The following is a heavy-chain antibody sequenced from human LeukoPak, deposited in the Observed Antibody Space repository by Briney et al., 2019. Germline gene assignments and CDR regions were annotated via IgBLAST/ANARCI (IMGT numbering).Heavy chain of an antibody. V-gene: IGHV4-39*07. Sequence: PSETLSLTCTVSGGSINNTLFYWGWIRQPPGKGLEWIGTVYYDGINYSSPSLKSRVATSVDTSKNQFSLRLSSVTAADTAVYYCARISRWGPHWGQGILVNVSS. D-gene: IGHD3-16*01. CDR3: ARISRWGPH. J-gene: IGHJ4*01. CDR1: GGSINNTLFY. CDR2: VYYDGIN.